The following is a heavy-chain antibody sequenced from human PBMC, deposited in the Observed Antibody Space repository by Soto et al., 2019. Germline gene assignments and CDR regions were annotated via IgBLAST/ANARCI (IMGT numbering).Heavy chain of an antibody. CDR1: GYTFTGYY. J-gene: IGHJ6*02. CDR2: INPNSGGT. V-gene: IGHV1-2*04. CDR3: ARGGSGYYFTPFYYYYGMDV. D-gene: IGHD3-22*01. Sequence: ASVKVSCKASGYTFTGYYMHWVRQAPGQGLEWMGWINPNSGGTNYAQKFQGWVTMTRDTSISTAYMELSRLRSDDTAVYYCARGGSGYYFTPFYYYYGMDVWGQGTTVTVSS.